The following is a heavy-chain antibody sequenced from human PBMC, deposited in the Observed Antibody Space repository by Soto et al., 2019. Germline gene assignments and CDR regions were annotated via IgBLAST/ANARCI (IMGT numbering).Heavy chain of an antibody. CDR1: ELAFSNYA. CDR2: ISASGYSA. J-gene: IGHJ6*02. V-gene: IGHV3-23*01. Sequence: EAQLLESGGGLVQPGGSLRLSCAASELAFSNYAMTWVRQAPGKGLEWVSVISASGYSAYYGGAVKGRFTTSRDNSKSTLYLQMNRLRAEDTAVYYCARDLEKPPHYFYYYGMDVWGQGTTVTVSS. CDR3: ARDLEKPPHYFYYYGMDV.